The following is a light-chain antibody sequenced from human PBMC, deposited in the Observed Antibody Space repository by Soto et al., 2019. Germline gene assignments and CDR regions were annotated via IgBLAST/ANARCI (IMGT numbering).Light chain of an antibody. J-gene: IGKJ1*01. CDR3: QQYGSSGT. V-gene: IGKV3-20*01. CDR1: QSVSNNY. CDR2: GAS. Sequence: EIVLTQSPGSLSLSPGERATLSCRASQSVSNNYLAWYQQKPGQAPRLLIYGASNRATGTPDRFSGSGSGTDFTLTISRLEPEDFAVDYCQQYGSSGTFGQVTKVDIK.